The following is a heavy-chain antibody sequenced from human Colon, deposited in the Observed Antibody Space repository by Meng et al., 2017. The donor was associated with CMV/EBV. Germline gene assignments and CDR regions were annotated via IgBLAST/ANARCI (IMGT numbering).Heavy chain of an antibody. V-gene: IGHV3-23*01. J-gene: IGHJ4*02. CDR2: ITGSGDRT. CDR3: LRDPLLLPRRY. Sequence: CVTSGFMFRTYAISWVRQAPGKGLEWVSAITGSGDRTFYTDSVRGRFTISRDNSKNTVYLHMTSLRADDTATYYCLRDPLLLPRRYWGQGTLVTVSS. CDR1: GFMFRTYA. D-gene: IGHD3-3*01.